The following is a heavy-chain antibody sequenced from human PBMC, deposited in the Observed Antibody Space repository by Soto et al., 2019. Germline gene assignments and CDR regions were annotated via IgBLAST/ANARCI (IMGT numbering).Heavy chain of an antibody. CDR3: ARTPNYYDSSGLYYFDY. Sequence: PTLVNPTQTLTLTCTFSGFSLSTSGMCVSWIRQPPGKALEWLALIDWDDDKYYSTSLKTRLTISKDTSKNQVVLTMTNMDPVDTATYYCARTPNYYDSSGLYYFDYWGQGTLVTVSS. CDR1: GFSLSTSGMC. D-gene: IGHD3-22*01. J-gene: IGHJ4*02. V-gene: IGHV2-70*01. CDR2: IDWDDDK.